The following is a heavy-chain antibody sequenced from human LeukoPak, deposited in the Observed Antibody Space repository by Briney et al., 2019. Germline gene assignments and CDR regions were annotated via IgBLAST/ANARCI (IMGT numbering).Heavy chain of an antibody. CDR1: GGTFSGYY. J-gene: IGHJ4*02. CDR3: ARGLRLWFRELSPYYFDY. D-gene: IGHD3-10*01. Sequence: SETLSVTCAVYGGTFSGYYWSWIRQPPGKRLEWIGEINHSGSTNYNPSLKSRVTISVDTSKNQFSLKLSSVTAADTAVYYCARGLRLWFRELSPYYFDYWGQGTLVTVSS. CDR2: INHSGST. V-gene: IGHV4-34*01.